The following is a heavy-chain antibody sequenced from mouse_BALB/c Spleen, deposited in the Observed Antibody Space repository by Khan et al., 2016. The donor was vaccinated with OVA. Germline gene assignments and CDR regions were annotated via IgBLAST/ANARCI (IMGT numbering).Heavy chain of an antibody. V-gene: IGHV1-7*01. J-gene: IGHJ3*01. CDR2: IDPITGYT. CDR1: GYTFTNYW. D-gene: IGHD1-1*01. CDR3: TSHGSRYTWFGY. Sequence: QVQLQQSGAELAKPGASVKMSCKASGYTFTNYWMHWVKQRPGQGLEWIGYIDPITGYTEYNQKFKDKATLTADKSSSTAYMPLSSLTSEDSAVYYGTSHGSRYTWFGYWGQGTLVTVSA.